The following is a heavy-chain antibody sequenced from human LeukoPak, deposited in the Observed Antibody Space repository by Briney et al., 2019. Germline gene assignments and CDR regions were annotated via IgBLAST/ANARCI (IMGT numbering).Heavy chain of an antibody. D-gene: IGHD3-22*01. CDR3: ARGLHSRLYDSSGYYPY. J-gene: IGHJ4*02. Sequence: PGGSLRLSCAASGFTFSSYEMNWVRQAPGKGLEWVSYISSGSSTIYYADSVKGRFTVSRDNAKNSLYLQMKSLRAEGTAIYYCARGLHSRLYDSSGYYPYWGQGTLVTVSS. CDR1: GFTFSSYE. V-gene: IGHV3-48*03. CDR2: ISSGSSTI.